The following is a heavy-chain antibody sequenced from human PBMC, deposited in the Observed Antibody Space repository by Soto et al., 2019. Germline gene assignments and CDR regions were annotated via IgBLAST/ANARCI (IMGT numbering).Heavy chain of an antibody. CDR2: IKQDGSEK. J-gene: IGHJ6*03. V-gene: IGHV3-7*01. Sequence: EVQLVESGGGLVQPGGSLRLSCAASGLTFSSYWMSWVRQAPGKGLEWVANIKQDGSEKYYVDSVKGRFTISRDNAKNSLYLQMNSLRAEDTAVYYCARSIVATTPGYYYYYYMDVWGKGTTVTVSS. CDR1: GLTFSSYW. CDR3: ARSIVATTPGYYYYYYMDV. D-gene: IGHD5-12*01.